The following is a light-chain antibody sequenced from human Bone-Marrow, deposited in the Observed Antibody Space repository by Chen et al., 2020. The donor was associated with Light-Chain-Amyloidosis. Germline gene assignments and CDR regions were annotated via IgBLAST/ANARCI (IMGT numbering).Light chain of an antibody. V-gene: IGLV3-25*03. Sequence: SYELTQPPSVSVSPGQTARITCSGDDLPTKYAYWYQQKPGQAPVLVIHRDTERPSGISERFSGASAGTKSTLNIAGVQAEVEVDIHGQSADSCGTYEVIFDVGTKLTVL. CDR1: DLPTKY. J-gene: IGLJ2*01. CDR3: QSADSCGTYEVI. CDR2: RDT.